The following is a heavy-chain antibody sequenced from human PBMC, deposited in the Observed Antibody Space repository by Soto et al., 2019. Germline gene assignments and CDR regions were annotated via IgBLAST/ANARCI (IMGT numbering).Heavy chain of an antibody. Sequence: QLQLQESGSGLVKPSQTLSLTCAVSGGSISSGGYSWSWIRQPPGKGLEWIGYIYHSGSTYYNPSLKSRVTISVDRSKNQFSLKLSSVTAADTAVYYCAAYRDTVTTQLLRDYYYYYGMDVWGQGTTVTVSS. V-gene: IGHV4-30-2*01. CDR3: AAYRDTVTTQLLRDYYYYYGMDV. D-gene: IGHD4-17*01. CDR2: IYHSGST. CDR1: GGSISSGGYS. J-gene: IGHJ6*02.